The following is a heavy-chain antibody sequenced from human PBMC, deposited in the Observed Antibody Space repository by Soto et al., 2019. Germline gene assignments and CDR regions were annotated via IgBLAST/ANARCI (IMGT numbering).Heavy chain of an antibody. V-gene: IGHV1-69*01. J-gene: IGHJ6*02. CDR1: GGTFSSYA. CDR3: GGGLLVLGYYYYGMDV. D-gene: IGHD2-8*01. Sequence: QVQLVQSGAEVKKPGSSVKVSCKASGGTFSSYAISWVRQAPGQGLEWMGGIIPIFGTANYAQKFQGRVTTTAEESTSTAYMVLLSRRSDDTAVYYCGGGLLVLGYYYYGMDVWGQGTTVTVSS. CDR2: IIPIFGTA.